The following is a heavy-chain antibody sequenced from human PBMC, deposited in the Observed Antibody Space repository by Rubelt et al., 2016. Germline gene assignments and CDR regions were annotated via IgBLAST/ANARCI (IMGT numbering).Heavy chain of an antibody. V-gene: IGHV3-23*01. J-gene: IGHJ4*02. CDR2: ISGSGGRT. D-gene: IGHD4-17*01. CDR3: AKATVTTTNFDY. Sequence: EVQLLETGGGLVQHGGSLRLSCAASGFTFSSYAMSWVRQAPGKGLEWVSAISGSGGRTYYADYVTGRFTISRNNAKKQRYLQMNSLRAEDTAVYYCAKATVTTTNFDYWGQGTLVTVSS. CDR1: GFTFSSYA.